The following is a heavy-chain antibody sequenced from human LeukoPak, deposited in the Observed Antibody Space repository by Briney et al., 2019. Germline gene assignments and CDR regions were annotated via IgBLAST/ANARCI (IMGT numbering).Heavy chain of an antibody. D-gene: IGHD6-13*01. Sequence: ASVKVSCKVSGYALTELSMHWVRQAPGKGLEWMGGFDPEDGETIYAQKFQGRVTMTEDTSTDTAYMELSGLRSDDTAVYYCARDLTPPPATGTGGVFDYWGQGTLVTVSS. J-gene: IGHJ4*02. CDR3: ARDLTPPPATGTGGVFDY. CDR1: GYALTELS. V-gene: IGHV1-24*01. CDR2: FDPEDGET.